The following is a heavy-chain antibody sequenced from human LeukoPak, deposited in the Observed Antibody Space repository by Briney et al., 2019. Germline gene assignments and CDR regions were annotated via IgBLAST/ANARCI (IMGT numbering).Heavy chain of an antibody. CDR3: ARPGRYCSSTSCYSLFDY. Sequence: SQTLSLTCTVSGGSISSSSYYWGWVRQPPGKGMEWIGSIYYSGSTYYNPSLKSRVTISVDTSKNQFSLKLSSVTAADTAVYYCARPGRYCSSTSCYSLFDYWGQGTLVTVSS. CDR2: IYYSGST. D-gene: IGHD2-2*01. CDR1: GGSISSSSYY. V-gene: IGHV4-39*01. J-gene: IGHJ4*02.